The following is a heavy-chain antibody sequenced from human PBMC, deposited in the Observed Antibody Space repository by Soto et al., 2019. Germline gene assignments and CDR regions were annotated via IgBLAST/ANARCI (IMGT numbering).Heavy chain of an antibody. CDR1: GFTFTNFW. CDR3: ARDVI. CDR2: IAPDGSEK. V-gene: IGHV3-7*05. Sequence: VQLVESGGGLVQPGGSLKLSCAASGFTFTNFWMSWVRQAPGKGLEWVANIAPDGSEKNHADAVRGRFTIARDNAKNSLYLQMNSLRADDTAVYYCARDVIWGQGSLVTVSS. J-gene: IGHJ4*02.